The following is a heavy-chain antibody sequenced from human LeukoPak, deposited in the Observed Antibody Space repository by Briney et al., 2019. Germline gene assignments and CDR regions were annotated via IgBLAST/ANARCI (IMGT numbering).Heavy chain of an antibody. Sequence: ASVKVSCKVSGYTLTELSMHWVRQAPGKGLEWMGGFDPEDGETIYAQKFQGRVTMTEDTSTDTAYMELSSLRSEDTAVYYCATGQCSSTSCSPFDYWGQGTLVTASS. V-gene: IGHV1-24*01. CDR3: ATGQCSSTSCSPFDY. J-gene: IGHJ4*02. CDR2: FDPEDGET. CDR1: GYTLTELS. D-gene: IGHD2-2*01.